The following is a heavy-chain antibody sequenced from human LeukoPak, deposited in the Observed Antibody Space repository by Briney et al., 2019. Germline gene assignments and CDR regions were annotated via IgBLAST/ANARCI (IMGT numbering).Heavy chain of an antibody. Sequence: GGSLRLSCAASGFTFSSYWMSWVRQAPGKGLGWVANIKQDGSEKYYVDSVKGRFTISRDNAKNSLYLQMNSLRAEDTAVYYCARELSNYDYVWGSYRYPSFDYWGQGTLVTVSS. CDR2: IKQDGSEK. J-gene: IGHJ4*02. V-gene: IGHV3-7*01. CDR1: GFTFSSYW. D-gene: IGHD3-16*02. CDR3: ARELSNYDYVWGSYRYPSFDY.